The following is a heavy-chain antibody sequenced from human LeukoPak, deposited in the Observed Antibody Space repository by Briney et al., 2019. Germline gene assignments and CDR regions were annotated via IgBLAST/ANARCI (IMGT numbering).Heavy chain of an antibody. CDR2: IIPIFGTA. D-gene: IGHD2/OR15-2a*01. Sequence: ASVKVSCKASGGTFSSYAISWVRQAPGQGLEWMGGIIPIFGTANYAQKFQGGVTITTDESTSTAYMELSSLRSEDTAVYYCARDPLFPEGWFDPWGQGTLVTVSS. V-gene: IGHV1-69*05. CDR3: ARDPLFPEGWFDP. J-gene: IGHJ5*02. CDR1: GGTFSSYA.